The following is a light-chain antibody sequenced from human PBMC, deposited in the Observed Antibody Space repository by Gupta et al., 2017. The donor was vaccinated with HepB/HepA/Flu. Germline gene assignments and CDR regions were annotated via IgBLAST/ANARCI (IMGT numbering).Light chain of an antibody. CDR2: DTS. CDR1: QNISSS. CDR3: QQRFNWPLT. J-gene: IGKJ4*01. V-gene: IGKV3-11*01. Sequence: EIVLTQSPVTLSLSPGERATLSFRASQNISSSLAWYQQKPGQTPRLLIYDTSNRATGIPVKFSGSGSGTDFTLTINSLEPEDFAVFYCQQRFNWPLTFGGGTKVEIK.